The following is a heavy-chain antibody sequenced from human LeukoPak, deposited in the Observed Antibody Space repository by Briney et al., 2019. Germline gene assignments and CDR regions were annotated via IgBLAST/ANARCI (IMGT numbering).Heavy chain of an antibody. J-gene: IGHJ3*02. Sequence: SETLSLTCAVYGVSFSGYYWSWIRQPPGKGLEWIGEINHSGSTNYNPSLKSRVTISVDTSKNQFSLKLSSVTAADTAVYYCARVPQRYYYDSSGYYFSGAFDIWGQGTMVTVSS. CDR1: GVSFSGYY. CDR2: INHSGST. D-gene: IGHD3-22*01. CDR3: ARVPQRYYYDSSGYYFSGAFDI. V-gene: IGHV4-34*01.